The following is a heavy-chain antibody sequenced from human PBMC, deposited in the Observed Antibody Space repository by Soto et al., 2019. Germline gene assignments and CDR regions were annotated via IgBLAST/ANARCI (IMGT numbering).Heavy chain of an antibody. CDR2: IYYSGST. J-gene: IGHJ4*02. CDR1: GGSISSGDYY. V-gene: IGHV4-30-4*01. CDR3: ASIAEYYYDSSVDY. D-gene: IGHD3-22*01. Sequence: PSETLSLTCTVSGGSISSGDYYWSWIRQPPGKGLEWIGYIYYSGSTYYNPSLKSRVTISVDTSKNQFSLKLSSVTAADTAVYYCASIAEYYYDSSVDYWGQGTLVTVSS.